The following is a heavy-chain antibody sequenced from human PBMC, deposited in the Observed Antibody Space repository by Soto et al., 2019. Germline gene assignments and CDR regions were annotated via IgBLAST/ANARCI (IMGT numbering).Heavy chain of an antibody. J-gene: IGHJ6*02. CDR3: AREGGRWSGYYRGMDV. CDR1: GFTFSSYW. Sequence: PGGSLRLSCAASGFTFSSYWMHWVRQSPGKGLVWVSRINSDGSSTSYADSVKGRFTISRDNAKNTLYLQMNSLRAEDTAVYYCAREGGRWSGYYRGMDVWGQGTTVTVS. D-gene: IGHD3-3*01. V-gene: IGHV3-74*01. CDR2: INSDGSST.